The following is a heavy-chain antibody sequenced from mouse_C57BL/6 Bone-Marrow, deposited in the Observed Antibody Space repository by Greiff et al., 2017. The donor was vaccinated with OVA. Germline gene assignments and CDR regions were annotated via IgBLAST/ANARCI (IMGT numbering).Heavy chain of an antibody. Sequence: QVQLQQSDAELVKPGASVKISCKVSGYTFTDHTIHWMKQRPEQGLEWIGYIYPRDGSTKYNEKFNGKATLTADKSSSTAYMQLNSLTSEDSAVYVCARNYDGYFPWFAYWGQGTLVTVSA. J-gene: IGHJ3*01. D-gene: IGHD2-3*01. CDR1: GYTFTDHT. CDR3: ARNYDGYFPWFAY. CDR2: IYPRDGST. V-gene: IGHV1-78*01.